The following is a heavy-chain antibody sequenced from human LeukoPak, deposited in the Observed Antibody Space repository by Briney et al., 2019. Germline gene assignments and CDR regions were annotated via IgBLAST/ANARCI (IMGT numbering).Heavy chain of an antibody. CDR2: IIPIFGTA. J-gene: IGHJ3*02. CDR3: ATRAPNYGSGSYPYGGDAFDI. CDR1: GGTFSSYA. V-gene: IGHV1-69*06. D-gene: IGHD3-10*01. Sequence: SVKVSCKASGGTFSSYAISWVRQAPGQGLEWMGGIIPIFGTANYAQKFQGRVTITADKSTSTAYMELSSLRSEDTAVYYCATRAPNYGSGSYPYGGDAFDIWGQGTMVTVSS.